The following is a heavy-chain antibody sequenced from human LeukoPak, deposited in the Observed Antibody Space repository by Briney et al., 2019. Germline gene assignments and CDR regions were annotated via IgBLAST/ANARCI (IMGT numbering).Heavy chain of an antibody. CDR1: GFTFSSYN. J-gene: IGHJ6*03. V-gene: IGHV3-21*06. D-gene: IGHD1-26*01. CDR3: ARDPYSGNYGPYYYYYMDV. Sequence: GGSLRLSCAASGFTFSSYNMNWVRQAPGKGPEWVSSITSSSSYIYYADSVKGRFTISRDNAKNSLYLQMDSLRVEDTAVYYCARDPYSGNYGPYYYYYMDVWGKGTTVTNSS. CDR2: ITSSSSYI.